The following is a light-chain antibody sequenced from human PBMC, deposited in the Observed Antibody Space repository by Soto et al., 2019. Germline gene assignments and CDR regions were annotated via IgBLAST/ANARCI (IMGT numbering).Light chain of an antibody. Sequence: EVVMTQSPATLSVSPGEGVTLSCRANHGIVDTFAWYQHKPAQTPRLLIYDTSTRAPGVPARFSGSRSGPEFTLTSSSLQSEDFAIYYFQPYNNCPLTFGGGTKVESK. CDR3: QPYNNCPLT. CDR1: HGIVDT. CDR2: DTS. J-gene: IGKJ4*01. V-gene: IGKV3-15*01.